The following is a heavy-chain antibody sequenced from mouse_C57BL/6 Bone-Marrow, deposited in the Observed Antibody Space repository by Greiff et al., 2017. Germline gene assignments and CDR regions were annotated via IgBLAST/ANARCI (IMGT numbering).Heavy chain of an antibody. CDR1: GYTFTHYW. CDR3: ARSYDYDDYTMDY. Sequence: VQLQQPGAELVKPGASVPLSFKASGYTFTHYWMHWLKQRPGQGLEWIGMMHPNGGSPDYNEKFKSEATLSVDKSSRTAYMELSSLTSEDSAVYYCARSYDYDDYTMDYWGQGTSVTVSS. CDR2: MHPNGGSP. D-gene: IGHD2-4*01. V-gene: IGHV1-64*01. J-gene: IGHJ4*01.